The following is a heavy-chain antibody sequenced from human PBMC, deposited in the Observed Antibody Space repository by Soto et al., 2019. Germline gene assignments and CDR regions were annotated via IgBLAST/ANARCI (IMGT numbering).Heavy chain of an antibody. V-gene: IGHV3-30-3*01. Sequence: QVLLVDSGGGVVQPGRSLRLSCAASGFTFSSYAMNWVRQAPGKGLEWVALISYDGSNKYYADSVRGRFTISRDSSTNTLFLQMNSLRAADTAVYYCAKEVRYILTGSDYYGLDVWGQGTTVTVSS. CDR2: ISYDGSNK. D-gene: IGHD3-9*01. J-gene: IGHJ6*02. CDR1: GFTFSSYA. CDR3: AKEVRYILTGSDYYGLDV.